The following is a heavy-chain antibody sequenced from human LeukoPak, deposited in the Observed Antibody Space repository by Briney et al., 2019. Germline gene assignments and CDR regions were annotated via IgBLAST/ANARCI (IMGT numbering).Heavy chain of an antibody. CDR2: INHSGST. D-gene: IGHD2-2*01. V-gene: IGHV4-34*01. Sequence: SETLSLTCAVYGGSFSGYYWSWIRQPPGKGLEWIGEINHSGSTNYNPSLKSRVSISVDTSKNQFSLKLSSVTAADTAVYYCARRTKILTNWGQGTLVTVSS. CDR1: GGSFSGYY. CDR3: ARRTKILTN. J-gene: IGHJ4*02.